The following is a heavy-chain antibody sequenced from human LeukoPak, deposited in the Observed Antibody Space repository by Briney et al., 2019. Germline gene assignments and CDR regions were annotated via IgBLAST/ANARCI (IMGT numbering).Heavy chain of an antibody. Sequence: PGGSLRLSCSASGFTFCEHGMSWFRQAPGKGLDWVGFIRSKTYGGTTEYAASVKGRFTISRDDSKSIAYLQMNSLKIEDTAIYYCASSHFPAAGDYWSQGTLVTVSS. CDR1: GFTFCEHG. D-gene: IGHD6-13*01. V-gene: IGHV3-49*03. CDR2: IRSKTYGGTT. J-gene: IGHJ4*02. CDR3: ASSHFPAAGDY.